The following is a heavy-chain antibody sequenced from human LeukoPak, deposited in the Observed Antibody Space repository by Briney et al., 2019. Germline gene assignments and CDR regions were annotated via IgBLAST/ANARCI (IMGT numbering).Heavy chain of an antibody. D-gene: IGHD3-3*01. CDR1: GGSISSYY. V-gene: IGHV4-59*01. J-gene: IGHJ6*02. Sequence: SETLSLTCTVSGGSISSYYWSWIRQPPGKGLEWIAYISDIGSINYNPSLKSRVTISLDTSKNQFSLKLSSVTAADTAVYYCARVLRFLEWSNYGMDVWGQGTTVTVSS. CDR2: ISDIGSI. CDR3: ARVLRFLEWSNYGMDV.